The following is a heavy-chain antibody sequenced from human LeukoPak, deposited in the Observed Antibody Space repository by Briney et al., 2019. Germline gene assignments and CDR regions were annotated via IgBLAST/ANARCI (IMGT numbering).Heavy chain of an antibody. CDR3: ARSDYYGAGSFDY. CDR1: GYTFTSHY. J-gene: IGHJ4*02. CDR2: INPNSGST. Sequence: ASLTVSCKASGYTFTSHYIHWVRQAPGQGLEWMGIINPNSGSTDQTQKFQGRVTLTRDTSTSTFYMELSSLRSEDTAMYYCARSDYYGAGSFDYWGQGTLVTVSS. V-gene: IGHV1-46*01. D-gene: IGHD3-10*01.